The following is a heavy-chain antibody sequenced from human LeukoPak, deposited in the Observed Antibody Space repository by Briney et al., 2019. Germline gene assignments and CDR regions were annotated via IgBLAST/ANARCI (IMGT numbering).Heavy chain of an antibody. CDR1: GGSISSGSYY. J-gene: IGHJ6*03. Sequence: MPSETLSLTCTVSGGSISSGSYYWSWIRQPAGKGLEWIGRIYTSGSTNYNPSLKSRVTISVDTSKNQFSLKLSSVTAADTAVYYWARDLYSYNMEVGGKGPRVTIS. CDR3: ARDLYSYNMEV. V-gene: IGHV4-61*02. CDR2: IYTSGST.